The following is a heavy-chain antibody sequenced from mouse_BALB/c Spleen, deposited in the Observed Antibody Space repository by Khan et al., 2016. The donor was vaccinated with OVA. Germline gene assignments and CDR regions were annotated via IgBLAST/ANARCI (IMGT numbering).Heavy chain of an antibody. CDR3: YAFPYYYGRDWFAY. D-gene: IGHD1-1*01. CDR2: IDPENGDT. Sequence: EVQLQESGAELVRSGASVKLSCTASGFNIKDYNMHWVKQRPEQGLEWIGWIDPENGDTEYAPKFQGKATMTADTSSNTAYLQFSSLTTEDTAVYYCYAFPYYYGRDWFAYWGRGTLVTVSA. CDR1: GFNIKDYN. V-gene: IGHV14-4*02. J-gene: IGHJ3*01.